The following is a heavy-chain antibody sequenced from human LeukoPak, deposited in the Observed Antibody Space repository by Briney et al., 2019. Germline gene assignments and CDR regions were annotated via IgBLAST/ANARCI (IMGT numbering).Heavy chain of an antibody. Sequence: PSETLSLTCTVSGGSISSYYWSWIRQPPGKGLEWIGYIYYSGSTNYNPSLKSRVTISVDTSKNQFSLKLSSVTAADTAVYYCARSGTTRSPLNYWGQGTLVTVSS. D-gene: IGHD1-1*01. CDR3: ARSGTTRSPLNY. CDR2: IYYSGST. V-gene: IGHV4-59*08. CDR1: GGSISSYY. J-gene: IGHJ4*02.